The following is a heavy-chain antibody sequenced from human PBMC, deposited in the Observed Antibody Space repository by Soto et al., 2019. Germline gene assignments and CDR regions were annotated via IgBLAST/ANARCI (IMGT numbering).Heavy chain of an antibody. V-gene: IGHV2-5*02. CDR3: AHRQIIIRYFSLWYFYS. D-gene: IGHD3-9*01. J-gene: IGHJ4*02. CDR1: GFSFISSGEG. CDR2: LYWDEAR. Sequence: QITLKESGPTLLKPTQTLTLTCTFSGFSFISSGEGVGWIRQPPGKALEWLALLYWDEARRYNPSLENRLTINKDNHPSSRQVSLTLPDVDPADTATYYCAHRQIIIRYFSLWYFYSWGQGAPVTVSS.